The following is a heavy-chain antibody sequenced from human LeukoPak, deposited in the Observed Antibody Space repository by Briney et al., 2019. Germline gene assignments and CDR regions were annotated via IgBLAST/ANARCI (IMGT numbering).Heavy chain of an antibody. CDR2: IWHDGTNE. J-gene: IGHJ4*02. V-gene: IGHV3-33*01. CDR1: GFAFSAYG. D-gene: IGHD6-19*01. CDR3: ARWSRYSSGWYELDY. Sequence: GGSLRLSCAGSGFAFSAYGMHWVRPAPGKGLEWLALIWHDGTNEKYPDSVKGRFTISRDNSMDTLYLQMNSLRAEDTAVYYCARWSRYSSGWYELDYWGQGILVTVSS.